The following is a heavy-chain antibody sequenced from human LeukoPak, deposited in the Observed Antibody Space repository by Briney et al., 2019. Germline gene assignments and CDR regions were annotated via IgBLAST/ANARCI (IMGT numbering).Heavy chain of an antibody. CDR2: IYYSGST. V-gene: IGHV4-39*01. D-gene: IGHD5-18*01. Sequence: SETLSLTCTVSGGSISSSSYYWGWIRQPPGKGLEWIGSIYYSGSTYYNPSLKSRVTISVDTSKNQFSLKLSSVTAADTAVYYCATSGYSYGYPYFDYWGQGTLVTVSP. CDR1: GGSISSSSYY. J-gene: IGHJ4*02. CDR3: ATSGYSYGYPYFDY.